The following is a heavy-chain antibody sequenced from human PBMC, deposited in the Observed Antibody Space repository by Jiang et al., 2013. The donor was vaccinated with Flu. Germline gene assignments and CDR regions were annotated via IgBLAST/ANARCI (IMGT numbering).Heavy chain of an antibody. J-gene: IGHJ4*02. CDR2: IYPGDSDT. D-gene: IGHD3-22*01. CDR3: ARRYYDSSGYYGDY. CDR1: GYSFTSYW. Sequence: GAEVKKPGGVSERSPVRGSGYSFTSYWIGWVRQMPGKGLEWMGIIYPGDSDTRYSPSFQGQVTISADKSISTAYLQWSSLKASDTAMYYCARRYYDSSGYYGDYWGQGTLVTVSS. V-gene: IGHV5-51*01.